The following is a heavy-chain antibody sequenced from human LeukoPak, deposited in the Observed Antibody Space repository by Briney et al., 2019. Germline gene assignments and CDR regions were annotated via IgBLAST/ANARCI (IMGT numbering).Heavy chain of an antibody. V-gene: IGHV4-59*01. Sequence: SETLSLTCTVSGGALSSYYWSWIWQPPGKGLEWIGYIYYSGSTNYYPSLKSRVTISVDTSKNQFSPKLSSVTAADTAVYYCARCGYSYEVDYWGQGTLVTVSS. CDR2: IYYSGST. CDR1: GGALSSYY. J-gene: IGHJ4*02. CDR3: ARCGYSYEVDY. D-gene: IGHD5-18*01.